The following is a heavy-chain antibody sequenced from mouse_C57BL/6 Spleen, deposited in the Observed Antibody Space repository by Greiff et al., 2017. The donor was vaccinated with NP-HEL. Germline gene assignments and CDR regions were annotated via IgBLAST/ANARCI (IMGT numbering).Heavy chain of an antibody. V-gene: IGHV1-15*01. CDR2: IDPETGGT. Sequence: VQLQQSGAELVRPGASVTLSCKASGYTFTDYEMHWVKQTPVHGLEWIGAIDPETGGTAYNQKFKGKAILTADKSSSTAYMELRSLTSEDSAVYYCTNIYSGNYGAYWGQGTLVTVSA. D-gene: IGHD2-1*01. CDR3: TNIYSGNYGAY. CDR1: GYTFTDYE. J-gene: IGHJ3*01.